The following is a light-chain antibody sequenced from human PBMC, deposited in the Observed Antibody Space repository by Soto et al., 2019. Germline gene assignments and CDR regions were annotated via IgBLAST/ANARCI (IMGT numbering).Light chain of an antibody. CDR1: QSVSSY. J-gene: IGKJ5*01. V-gene: IGKV3-20*01. CDR2: GAS. CDR3: QQYENSPIT. Sequence: TVLTQSPGTLSLSPGERATLSCRASQSVSSYLAWYQQKPGQAPRLLIYGASSRATGIPDRFSGSGSGTDFTLTINRLEPEDFAVYYCQQYENSPITFGQGTRLEIK.